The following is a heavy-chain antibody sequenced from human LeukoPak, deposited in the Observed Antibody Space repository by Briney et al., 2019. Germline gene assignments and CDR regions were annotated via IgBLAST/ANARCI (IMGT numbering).Heavy chain of an antibody. CDR1: GGSISSYY. Sequence: SETLSLTCTVSGGSISSYYWSWIRQPPGKGLEWIGYKHYSGSSNYNPSLKSRVTISVDTSKKQFSLKLSSVTAADTAVYYCASESSGGNFDYWGQGTLVTVPS. CDR3: ASESSGGNFDY. J-gene: IGHJ4*02. CDR2: KHYSGSS. V-gene: IGHV4-59*01. D-gene: IGHD3-16*01.